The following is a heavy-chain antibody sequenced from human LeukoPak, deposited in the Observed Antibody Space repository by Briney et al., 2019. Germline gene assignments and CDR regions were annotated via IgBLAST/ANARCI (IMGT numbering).Heavy chain of an antibody. V-gene: IGHV4-59*01. D-gene: IGHD5-18*01. CDR2: IYYSGST. Sequence: SETLSLTCTVSGGSISSYYWSWIRQPPGKGLEWIGYIYYSGSTNYNPSLKSRVTISVDTSKNQFSLKLSSVTAADTAVYYCARVHPNTAMVTGFDYWGQGTLVTVSS. CDR3: ARVHPNTAMVTGFDY. CDR1: GGSISSYY. J-gene: IGHJ4*02.